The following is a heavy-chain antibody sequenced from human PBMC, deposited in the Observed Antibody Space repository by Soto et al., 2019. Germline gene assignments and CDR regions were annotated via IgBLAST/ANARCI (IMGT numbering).Heavy chain of an antibody. CDR3: ARLLSPLYDILTGYYNYYFDS. CDR1: GYTFTSYD. D-gene: IGHD3-9*01. V-gene: IGHV1-8*01. J-gene: IGHJ4*02. CDR2: MNPNSGNT. Sequence: ASVKVSCKASGYTFTSYDINWVRQATGQGLEWMGWMNPNSGNTGYAQKFQGRVTMTRNTSISTAYMELSSLRSEDTAVYYCARLLSPLYDILTGYYNYYFDSWGRGPLVTFPS.